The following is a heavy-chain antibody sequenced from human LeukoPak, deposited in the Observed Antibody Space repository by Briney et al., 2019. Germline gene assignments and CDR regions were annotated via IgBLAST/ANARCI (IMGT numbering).Heavy chain of an antibody. Sequence: ASVKVSCKASGYTFTSYGISWVRQASGQGLEWMGWISAYNGNTNYAQKLQGRVTMTTDTSTSTACMELRSLRSDDTAVYYCARKDDYGGQYFDYWGQGTLVTVSS. V-gene: IGHV1-18*04. CDR3: ARKDDYGGQYFDY. CDR1: GYTFTSYG. D-gene: IGHD4-23*01. J-gene: IGHJ4*02. CDR2: ISAYNGNT.